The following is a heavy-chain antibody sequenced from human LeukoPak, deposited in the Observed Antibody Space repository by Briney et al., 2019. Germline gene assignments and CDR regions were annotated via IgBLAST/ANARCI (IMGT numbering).Heavy chain of an antibody. V-gene: IGHV3-7*01. D-gene: IGHD3-22*01. J-gene: IGHJ2*01. Sequence: GGSLRLSCAASGFTFSSYWMSWVRQAPGKGLEWVANIKQDGSEKYYGDSVKGRFTISRDNAKNTLYMQMNRLRAEDTAVYYCARITYDSSGYLIYFDLWGRGTLVTVSS. CDR2: IKQDGSEK. CDR1: GFTFSSYW. CDR3: ARITYDSSGYLIYFDL.